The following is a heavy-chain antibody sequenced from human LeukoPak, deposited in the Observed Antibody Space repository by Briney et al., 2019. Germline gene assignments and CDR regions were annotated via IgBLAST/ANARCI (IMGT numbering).Heavy chain of an antibody. CDR2: IIPIFGTA. J-gene: IGHJ4*02. Sequence: SVKVSCKASGGTFSSYAISWVRQAPGQGLEWMGGIIPIFGTANYAQKFQGRVTITADESTSAAYMELSSLRSEDTAVYYCELRRGYSYGYGYWGQGTLVTVSS. D-gene: IGHD5-18*01. V-gene: IGHV1-69*13. CDR1: GGTFSSYA. CDR3: ELRRGYSYGYGY.